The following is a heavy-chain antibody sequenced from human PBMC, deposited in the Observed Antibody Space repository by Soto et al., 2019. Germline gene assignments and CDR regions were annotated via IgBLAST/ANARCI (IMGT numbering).Heavy chain of an antibody. CDR1: GFSFSGYW. D-gene: IGHD6-25*01. CDR3: ARAAY. CDR2: IKHDGSET. V-gene: IGHV3-7*04. Sequence: EVQLVESGGDLVQPGGSLRLSCAASGFSFSGYWMSWVRQAPGKGPEWVASIKHDGSETYYVDSVKGRSTISRDNAKNSLYLQMNSLRAEDTAVYYCARAAYWGQGPLVTVSS. J-gene: IGHJ4*02.